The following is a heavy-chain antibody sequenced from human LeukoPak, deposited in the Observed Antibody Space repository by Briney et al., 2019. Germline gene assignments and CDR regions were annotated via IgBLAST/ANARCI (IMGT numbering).Heavy chain of an antibody. CDR3: AKDEYIAVAGDWFDP. V-gene: IGHV3-23*01. J-gene: IGHJ5*02. CDR2: ISGSGGST. CDR1: GFTFSSYA. Sequence: GGSLRLSCAASGFTFSSYAMSWVRQAPGKGLEWVSAISGSGGSTYYTDSVKGRFTISRDNSKNTLYLQMNSLRAEDTAVYHCAKDEYIAVAGDWFDPWGQGTLVTVSS. D-gene: IGHD6-19*01.